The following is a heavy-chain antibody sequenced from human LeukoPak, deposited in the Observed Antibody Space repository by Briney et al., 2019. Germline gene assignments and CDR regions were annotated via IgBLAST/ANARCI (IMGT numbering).Heavy chain of an antibody. Sequence: GGSLRLSCAASGFTFSSYAMHWVRQAPGKGLEWVAVISYDGSNKYYADSVKGRFTISRDNSKNTLYLQMNSLRAEDTAVYYCARSRGEGPIFDYWGQGTLVTVSS. J-gene: IGHJ4*02. V-gene: IGHV3-30-3*01. CDR3: ARSRGEGPIFDY. CDR1: GFTFSSYA. D-gene: IGHD3-10*01. CDR2: ISYDGSNK.